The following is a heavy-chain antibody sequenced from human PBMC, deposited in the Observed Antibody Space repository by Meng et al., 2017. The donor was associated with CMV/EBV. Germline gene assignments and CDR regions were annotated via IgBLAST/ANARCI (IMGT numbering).Heavy chain of an antibody. D-gene: IGHD2-2*01. CDR3: ARGFVRQKVVPAARSNYYYYGMDV. CDR2: INHSGST. CDR1: GGSFSGYY. V-gene: IGHV4-34*01. J-gene: IGHJ6*02. Sequence: GSLRLSCAVYGGSFSGYYWSWIRQPPGKGLEWIGEINHSGSTNYNPSLKSRGTISVDTSKNQFSLKLSSVTAADTAVYYCARGFVRQKVVPAARSNYYYYGMDVWGQGTTVTVSS.